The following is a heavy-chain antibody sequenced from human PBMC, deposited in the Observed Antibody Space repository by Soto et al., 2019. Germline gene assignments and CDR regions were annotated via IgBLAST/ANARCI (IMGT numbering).Heavy chain of an antibody. D-gene: IGHD6-13*01. CDR1: GYTFTSYA. J-gene: IGHJ6*02. Sequence: EASVKVSCKASGYTFTSYAIHWVRQAPGQRLEWRGWINAGNGNTKYSQKFQGRVTITRDTSASTAYMELSSLRSEDTAVYYCASVRGDIAAAGLYYYYYGMDVWGQGTTVTVS. CDR2: INAGNGNT. CDR3: ASVRGDIAAAGLYYYYYGMDV. V-gene: IGHV1-3*01.